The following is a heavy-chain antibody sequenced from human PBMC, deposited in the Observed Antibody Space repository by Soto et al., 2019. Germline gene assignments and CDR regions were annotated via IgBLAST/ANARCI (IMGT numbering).Heavy chain of an antibody. J-gene: IGHJ4*02. CDR2: ISSSSSTI. Sequence: PGGSLRLSCAASGFTFSSYSMNWVRQAPGKGLEWVSYISSSSSTIYYADSVKGRFTISRDNAKNSLYLQMNSLRDEDTAVYYCASGTIFGVPHNMDYWGQGTLVTVSS. V-gene: IGHV3-48*02. CDR3: ASGTIFGVPHNMDY. CDR1: GFTFSSYS. D-gene: IGHD3-3*01.